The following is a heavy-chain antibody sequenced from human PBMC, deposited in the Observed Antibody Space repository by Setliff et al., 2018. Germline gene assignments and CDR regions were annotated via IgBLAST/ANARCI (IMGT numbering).Heavy chain of an antibody. CDR1: SLSVSSGYF. D-gene: IGHD1-26*01. CDR3: ARVPALGGMVGTHGIDY. J-gene: IGHJ4*02. Sequence: LSLTCAVSSLSVSSGYFWGWIRQTPGKGLEWIGCMYHGGTTHYNPSLKSRVTISLDTSRNEFSLKLTSVTAADTAVYYCARVPALGGMVGTHGIDYWGQGTLVTVSS. CDR2: MYHGGTT. V-gene: IGHV4-38-2*01.